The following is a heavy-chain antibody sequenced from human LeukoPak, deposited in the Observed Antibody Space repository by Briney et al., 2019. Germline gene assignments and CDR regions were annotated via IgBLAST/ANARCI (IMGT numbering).Heavy chain of an antibody. J-gene: IGHJ4*02. CDR3: ARGSTSFDY. Sequence: GGSLRLSCAASGFTFSSYKMNWVRQAPGKGLEWVSYISTSDTTIYYADSVKGRFTISRDNAKNSLYLQMNSLRVEDTAVYYCARGSTSFDYWGQGTLVTVSS. CDR1: GFTFSSYK. CDR2: ISTSDTTI. V-gene: IGHV3-48*03. D-gene: IGHD1-1*01.